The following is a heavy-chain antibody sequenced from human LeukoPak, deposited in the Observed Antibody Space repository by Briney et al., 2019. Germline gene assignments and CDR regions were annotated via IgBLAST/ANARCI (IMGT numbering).Heavy chain of an antibody. D-gene: IGHD6-13*01. Sequence: GESLKISCKGSGYSFTSYWIGWVRQMPGKGLEWMGIIYPGDSDTRYSPSFQGQVTISADKSICTAYLQWSSLKASDTAMYYCARQGSFYSSSFDYWGQGTLVTVSS. CDR3: ARQGSFYSSSFDY. V-gene: IGHV5-51*01. CDR2: IYPGDSDT. J-gene: IGHJ4*02. CDR1: GYSFTSYW.